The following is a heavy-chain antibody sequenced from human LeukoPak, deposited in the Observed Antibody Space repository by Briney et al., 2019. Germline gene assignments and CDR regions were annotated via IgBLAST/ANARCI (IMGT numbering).Heavy chain of an antibody. CDR1: GGSFSGYY. J-gene: IGHJ5*02. V-gene: IGHV4-34*01. CDR3: ARGPKRHYYYGSGSYLGWFDP. Sequence: PSETLSLTCAVYGGSFSGYYWSWIRQPPGKGLEWIGEINHSGSTNYNPSLKSRVTISVDTSKNQFSLKLSSVTAADTAVYYCARGPKRHYYYGSGSYLGWFDPWGQGTLVTVSS. D-gene: IGHD3-10*01. CDR2: INHSGST.